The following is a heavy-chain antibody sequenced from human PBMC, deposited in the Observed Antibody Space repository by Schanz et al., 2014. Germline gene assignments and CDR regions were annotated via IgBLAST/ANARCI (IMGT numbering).Heavy chain of an antibody. D-gene: IGHD5-12*01. J-gene: IGHJ3*01. Sequence: QVQLVESGGGVVQPGGSLRLSCAASGFTFSSYGMHWVRQAPGKGLEWVAFIRYDGSNKYYADSVKGRFTISRDKSKNTLSLQMNSLRAEDTAVYFCARDGGRDGYNLAFDVWGQGTLVTVSS. CDR1: GFTFSSYG. CDR2: IRYDGSNK. CDR3: ARDGGRDGYNLAFDV. V-gene: IGHV3-30*02.